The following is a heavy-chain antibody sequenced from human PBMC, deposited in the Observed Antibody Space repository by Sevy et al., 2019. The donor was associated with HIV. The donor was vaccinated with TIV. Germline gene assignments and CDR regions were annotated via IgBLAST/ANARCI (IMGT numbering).Heavy chain of an antibody. D-gene: IGHD2-8*02. J-gene: IGHJ4*02. CDR3: LTDSYWAFVY. V-gene: IGHV3-48*02. CDR2: ASGSDSIT. CDR1: GFTFSGYS. Sequence: GGSLRLSCAASGFTFSGYSLNWVRQAPGKGLEWVAFASGSDSITYNADSVHGRFTISRDNAKNSLYLQMNSLRDEDTAVYYCLTDSYWAFVYWDQGTLVTVSS.